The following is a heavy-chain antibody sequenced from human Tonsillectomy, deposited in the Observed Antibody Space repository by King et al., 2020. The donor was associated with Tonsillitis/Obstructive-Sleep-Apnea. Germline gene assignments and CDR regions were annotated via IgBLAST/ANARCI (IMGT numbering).Heavy chain of an antibody. V-gene: IGHV1-3*01. CDR3: ARESITMVQGVIDY. Sequence: QLVQSGAEVKKPGASVKVPCKASGYTFTSYAMHWVRQAPGQRLEWMGWINAGNGNTKYSEKFQGRVTITRDTSASRAYMELSSLRSEDTAVYYCARESITMVQGVIDYWGQGTLVTVPS. CDR2: INAGNGNT. CDR1: GYTFTSYA. J-gene: IGHJ4*02. D-gene: IGHD3-10*01.